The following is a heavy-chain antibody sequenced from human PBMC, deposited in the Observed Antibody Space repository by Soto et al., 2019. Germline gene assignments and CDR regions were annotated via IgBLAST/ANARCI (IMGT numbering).Heavy chain of an antibody. CDR3: ARGVHYDSSGYYYFY. D-gene: IGHD3-22*01. Sequence: ASVKVSFKASGGTFSTYAIDWLRQAPGQGLEWMGGIIPLFGTAKYAQNFQGRITITADESTNTAYMELRSLRSQDTAVYYCARGVHYDSSGYYYFYWGQGTLVTVSS. V-gene: IGHV1-69*13. CDR1: GGTFSTYA. J-gene: IGHJ4*02. CDR2: IIPLFGTA.